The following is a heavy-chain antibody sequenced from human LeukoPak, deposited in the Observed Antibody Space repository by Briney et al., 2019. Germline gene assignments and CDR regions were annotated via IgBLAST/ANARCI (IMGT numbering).Heavy chain of an antibody. CDR3: ARGVGATFGN. Sequence: SETLSLTCAVYGGSFSGYYCSWIRQPPGKGLEWIGEINHSGSTNYNPSLKSRVTISVDTSKNQFSLKLSSVPAAATPVYYCARGVGATFGNWGQGTVVTVSS. CDR1: GGSFSGYY. J-gene: IGHJ4*02. V-gene: IGHV4-34*01. CDR2: INHSGST. D-gene: IGHD1-26*01.